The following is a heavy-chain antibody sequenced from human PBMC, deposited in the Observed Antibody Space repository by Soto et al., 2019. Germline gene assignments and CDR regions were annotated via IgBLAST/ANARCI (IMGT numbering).Heavy chain of an antibody. Sequence: GGSLRLSCAASGFTFSNAWMNWVRQAPGKGLEWVGRIKSKTDGGTTDYAAPVKGRFTISRDDSKNTLYLQMNSLKTKDTAVYYCTTEGSDIVVVPAAIWGENYYYYGMDVWGQGTTVTVSS. CDR3: TTEGSDIVVVPAAIWGENYYYYGMDV. CDR2: IKSKTDGGTT. D-gene: IGHD2-2*01. V-gene: IGHV3-15*07. J-gene: IGHJ6*02. CDR1: GFTFSNAW.